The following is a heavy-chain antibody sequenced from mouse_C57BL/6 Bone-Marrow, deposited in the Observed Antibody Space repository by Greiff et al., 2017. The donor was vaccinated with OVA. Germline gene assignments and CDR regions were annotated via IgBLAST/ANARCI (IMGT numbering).Heavy chain of an antibody. CDR2: ISNGGGST. CDR1: GFTFSDYY. J-gene: IGHJ1*03. Sequence: EVKLVESGGGLVQPGGSLKLSCAASGFTFSDYYMYWVRQTPEKRLEWVAYISNGGGSTYYPDTVKGRFTISRDNAKNTLYLQMSRLKSEDTAMYYCARSDYYGSSYLWYFDVWGTGTTVTVSS. D-gene: IGHD1-1*01. V-gene: IGHV5-12*01. CDR3: ARSDYYGSSYLWYFDV.